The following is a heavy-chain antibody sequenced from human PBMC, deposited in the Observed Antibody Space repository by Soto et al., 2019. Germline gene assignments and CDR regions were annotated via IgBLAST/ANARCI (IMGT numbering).Heavy chain of an antibody. CDR3: ARGGGDYGDYTVYWYFDL. V-gene: IGHV4-30-4*01. D-gene: IGHD4-17*01. Sequence: QVQLQESGPGLVTPSQTLSLTCTVSGGSISSGDYYWSWIRQPPGKGLEWIGYIYYSGSTYYNPYLKSRVTISVDTSKNQLSLKLSSVTAAYTAVYYCARGGGDYGDYTVYWYFDLWGRGTLVTVAS. CDR2: IYYSGST. CDR1: GGSISSGDYY. J-gene: IGHJ2*01.